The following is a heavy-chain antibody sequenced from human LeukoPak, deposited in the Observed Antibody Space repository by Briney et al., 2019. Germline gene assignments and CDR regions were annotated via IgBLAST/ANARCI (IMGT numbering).Heavy chain of an antibody. CDR3: ARGHYDYVWGTYRLECFDY. Sequence: ASVKVSCKASGYTFTSYDINWVRQATGQGLEWMGWMNPNSGNTGYAQKFQGRVTMTRNTPISTAYMELSSLRSEDTAVYYCARGHYDYVWGTYRLECFDYWGQGTLVTVSS. J-gene: IGHJ4*02. CDR1: GYTFTSYD. D-gene: IGHD3-16*02. V-gene: IGHV1-8*01. CDR2: MNPNSGNT.